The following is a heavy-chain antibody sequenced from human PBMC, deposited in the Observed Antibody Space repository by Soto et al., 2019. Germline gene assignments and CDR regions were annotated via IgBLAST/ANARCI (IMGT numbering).Heavy chain of an antibody. Sequence: GESLKISCKDSGYSFTNYWVAWVRQMPGKGLEWMGIIYPGDSGTRYSPSFQGQVTISADKSISTAYLQWSSLKASDTAMYYCARQVDYGDYSSGDYYYGMDVWGQGTTVTVSS. CDR2: IYPGDSGT. CDR1: GYSFTNYW. CDR3: ARQVDYGDYSSGDYYYGMDV. V-gene: IGHV5-51*01. D-gene: IGHD4-17*01. J-gene: IGHJ6*02.